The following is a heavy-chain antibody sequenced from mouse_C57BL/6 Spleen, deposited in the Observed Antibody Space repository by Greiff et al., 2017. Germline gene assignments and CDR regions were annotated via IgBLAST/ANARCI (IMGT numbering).Heavy chain of an antibody. J-gene: IGHJ3*01. CDR3: ASSPYYDYDGAWFAY. V-gene: IGHV1-55*01. CDR2: IYPGSGST. Sequence: QVQLQQPGAELVKPGASVKMSCKASGYTFTSYWITWVKQRPGQGLEWIGDIYPGSGSTNYNEKFKSKATLTVDTSSSTAYMQLSSLTSEDSAVYYCASSPYYDYDGAWFAYWGQGTLVTVSA. D-gene: IGHD2-4*01. CDR1: GYTFTSYW.